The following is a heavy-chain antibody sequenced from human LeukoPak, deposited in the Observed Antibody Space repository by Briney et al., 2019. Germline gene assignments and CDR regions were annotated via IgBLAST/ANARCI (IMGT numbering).Heavy chain of an antibody. J-gene: IGHJ4*02. CDR3: TRDRDYSNTERGFDY. Sequence: ASVKVSCKTSGYTFTDYYIHCVRQAPGQGLEWMGWINPNSGETNSAQKFQGRVTMTGDTSISTAYMELRRVRSDDTAVYYCTRDRDYSNTERGFDYWGQGTLVTVSS. CDR1: GYTFTDYY. D-gene: IGHD4-11*01. CDR2: INPNSGET. V-gene: IGHV1-2*02.